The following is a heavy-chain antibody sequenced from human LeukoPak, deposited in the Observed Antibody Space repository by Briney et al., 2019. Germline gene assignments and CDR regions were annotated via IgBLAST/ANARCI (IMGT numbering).Heavy chain of an antibody. CDR1: QYTFTDYA. D-gene: IGHD3-22*01. CDR2: IDAGNGKT. V-gene: IGHV1-3*01. J-gene: IGHJ4*02. Sequence: ASVKVSCKASQYTFTDYAVHWVRQAPGQRLEWMGWIDAGNGKTKYSQSFQGKVTIIRDTSATTAYMELSSLTSEDTGVYYCARDGAYYYDSSGYYYGPFDYWGQGTLVTVSS. CDR3: ARDGAYYYDSSGYYYGPFDY.